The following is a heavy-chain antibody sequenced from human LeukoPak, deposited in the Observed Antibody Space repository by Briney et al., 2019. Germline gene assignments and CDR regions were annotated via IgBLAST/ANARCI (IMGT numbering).Heavy chain of an antibody. Sequence: GASVKVSCKASGYTFTGYYMHWVRQAPGQGLEWMGIINPSGGSTSYAQKFQGRVTMTRDTSTSTVYMELSSLRSEDTAVYYCARAAIPIEGWFDPWGQGTLVTVSS. CDR2: INPSGGST. CDR1: GYTFTGYY. CDR3: ARAAIPIEGWFDP. J-gene: IGHJ5*02. D-gene: IGHD3-3*01. V-gene: IGHV1-46*01.